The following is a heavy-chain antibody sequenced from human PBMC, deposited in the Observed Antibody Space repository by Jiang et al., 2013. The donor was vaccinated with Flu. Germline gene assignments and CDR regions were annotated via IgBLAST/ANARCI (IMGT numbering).Heavy chain of an antibody. CDR3: ARGYYDFWSGPRPGYFDL. Sequence: LLKPSETLSLTCAVYGGSFSGYYWSWIRQPPGKGLEWIGEINHSGSTNYNPSLKSRVTISVDTSKNQFSLKLSSVTAADTAVYYCARGYYDFWSGPRPGYFDLWGRGTLVTVSS. CDR2: INHSGST. CDR1: GGSFSGYY. D-gene: IGHD3-3*01. J-gene: IGHJ2*01. V-gene: IGHV4-34*01.